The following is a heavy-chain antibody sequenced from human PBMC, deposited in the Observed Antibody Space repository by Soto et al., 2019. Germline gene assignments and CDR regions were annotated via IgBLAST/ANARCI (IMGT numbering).Heavy chain of an antibody. D-gene: IGHD2-15*01. V-gene: IGHV1-18*01. Sequence: ASVKVSCKASGYTFTSYGISWVRQAPGQGLEWMGWISAYNGNTNYAQKLQGRVTMTTDTSTSTAYMELRSLRSDDTAVYYCARDLRCSGGSCYSGWFDPWGQGTLGTVSS. CDR2: ISAYNGNT. CDR1: GYTFTSYG. CDR3: ARDLRCSGGSCYSGWFDP. J-gene: IGHJ5*02.